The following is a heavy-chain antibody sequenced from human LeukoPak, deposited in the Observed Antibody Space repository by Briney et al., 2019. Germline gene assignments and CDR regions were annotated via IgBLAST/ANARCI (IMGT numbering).Heavy chain of an antibody. J-gene: IGHJ4*02. Sequence: GGSLRLSCAASGFTFSSYWMSWVRQAPGKGLEWVANIKQDGSEKYYVDSVKGRFTISRDNAKNSLYLQMNSLRAEDTAVYYCASRDYGGNSYYFDYWGQGTLVTVSS. CDR3: ASRDYGGNSYYFDY. V-gene: IGHV3-7*01. D-gene: IGHD4-23*01. CDR1: GFTFSSYW. CDR2: IKQDGSEK.